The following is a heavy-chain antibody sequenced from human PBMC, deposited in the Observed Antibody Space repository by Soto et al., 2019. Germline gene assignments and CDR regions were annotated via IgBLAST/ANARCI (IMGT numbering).Heavy chain of an antibody. Sequence: QVQLVQSGAEVKKPGSSVKVSCKASGGTFSSYTISWVRQAPGQGLEWMGRIIPILGIANYAQKCQGRVTTTADKSTSTAYMELSSLRSEDTAVYYCARGGVVVAATPWFDPWGQGTLVTVSS. CDR2: IIPILGIA. V-gene: IGHV1-69*02. CDR1: GGTFSSYT. D-gene: IGHD2-15*01. CDR3: ARGGVVVAATPWFDP. J-gene: IGHJ5*02.